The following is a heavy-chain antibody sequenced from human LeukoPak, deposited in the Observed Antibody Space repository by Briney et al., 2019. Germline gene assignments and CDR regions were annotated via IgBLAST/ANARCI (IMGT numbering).Heavy chain of an antibody. CDR2: ISHDGNSR. CDR3: ASDSAWNLHGGYLDH. V-gene: IGHV3-30*04. D-gene: IGHD2-15*01. J-gene: IGHJ4*02. CDR1: GFSFYNLA. Sequence: GGSLRLSCATSGFSFYNLAFHWVRQAPGKGLEWVSLISHDGNSRKYADSVRGRFIVSRDNSKNTLYLQMNSLRSEDTAVYYCASDSAWNLHGGYLDHWGQGTLVSVSS.